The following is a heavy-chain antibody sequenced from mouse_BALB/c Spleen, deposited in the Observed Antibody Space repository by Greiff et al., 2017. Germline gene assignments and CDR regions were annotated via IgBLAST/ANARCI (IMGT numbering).Heavy chain of an antibody. CDR2: IWAGGST. CDR1: GFSLTSYG. V-gene: IGHV2-9*02. Sequence: VQGVESGPGLVAPSQSLSITCTVSGFSLTSYGVHWVRQPPGKGLEWLGVIWAGGSTNYNSALMSRLSISKDNSKSQVFLKMNSLQTDDTAMYYCARDELLRDYYAMDYWGQGTSVTVSS. D-gene: IGHD1-1*01. CDR3: ARDELLRDYYAMDY. J-gene: IGHJ4*01.